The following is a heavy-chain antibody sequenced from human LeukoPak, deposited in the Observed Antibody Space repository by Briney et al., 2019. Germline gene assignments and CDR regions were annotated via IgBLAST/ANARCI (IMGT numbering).Heavy chain of an antibody. CDR3: ARDPFDFWSGYYSYYFDY. CDR1: GLTFSTYW. V-gene: IGHV3-74*01. J-gene: IGHJ4*02. D-gene: IGHD3-3*01. Sequence: GGSLRLSCAASGLTFSTYWMHWVRQAPGKGLVWVSRISPDGRTTTYADSVKGRFTISRDNAKNTLYLQMNSLRAEDTAVYYCARDPFDFWSGYYSYYFDYWGQGTLVTVSS. CDR2: ISPDGRTT.